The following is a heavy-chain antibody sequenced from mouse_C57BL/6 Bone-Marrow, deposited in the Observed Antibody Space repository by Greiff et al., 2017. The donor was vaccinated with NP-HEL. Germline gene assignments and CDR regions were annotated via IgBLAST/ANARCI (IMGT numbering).Heavy chain of an antibody. V-gene: IGHV1-61*01. CDR2: IYPSDSET. CDR1: GYTFPSYW. J-gene: IGHJ3*01. CDR3: AAWLRRRN. Sequence: QVQLQQPGAELVRPGSSVKLSCKASGYTFPSYWMDWVKQRPGQGLEWIGNIYPSDSETHYNQKFKDKATLTVDKSSSTAYMQLSSLTSEDSAVYYCAAWLRRRNWGQGTLVTVSA. D-gene: IGHD2-2*01.